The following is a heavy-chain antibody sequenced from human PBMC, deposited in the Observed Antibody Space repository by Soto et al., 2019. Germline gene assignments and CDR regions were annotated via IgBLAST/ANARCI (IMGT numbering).Heavy chain of an antibody. V-gene: IGHV3-7*03. CDR1: GITTSVYW. D-gene: IGHD3-10*01. Sequence: EVQVGESGGALALPGESLRLSCVASGITTSVYWMAWVRQAPGRGLEWVASIKSDGSVNYYMGSLKGRFTISRDSAINSLDLQLSCLRGEDTAVYFCVAGDNADYWGQGTLVTVSP. CDR2: IKSDGSVN. CDR3: VAGDNADY. J-gene: IGHJ4*02.